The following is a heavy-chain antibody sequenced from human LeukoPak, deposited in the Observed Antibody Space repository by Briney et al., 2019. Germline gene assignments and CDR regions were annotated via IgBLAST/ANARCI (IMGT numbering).Heavy chain of an antibody. CDR3: ATSQAAYYDILTGYFAFDI. Sequence: RRASVKVSCKASGFIFTKYGISWVRQAPGQGLEWVGWISGYNGDTNYAQKVQGRVTMTTDTSTTTAYMELRSLRSDDTAVYYCATSQAAYYDILTGYFAFDIWGQGTMVTVSS. D-gene: IGHD3-9*01. CDR2: ISGYNGDT. J-gene: IGHJ3*02. V-gene: IGHV1-18*01. CDR1: GFIFTKYG.